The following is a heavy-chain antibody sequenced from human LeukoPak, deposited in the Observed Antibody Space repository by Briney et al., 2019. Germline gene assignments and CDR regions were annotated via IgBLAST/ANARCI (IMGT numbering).Heavy chain of an antibody. J-gene: IGHJ4*02. V-gene: IGHV3-30*18. CDR2: LSSDGSNK. Sequence: GRSLRLSCAASGFIFSSYGMHWVRQAPGKGLEWVAVLSSDGSNKYYTDSVKGRFTISRDNSKDTLYLQMNSLRVEDTALYYCAKGGEICSGGSCSPGYWGQGTLVTVSS. CDR1: GFIFSSYG. CDR3: AKGGEICSGGSCSPGY. D-gene: IGHD2-15*01.